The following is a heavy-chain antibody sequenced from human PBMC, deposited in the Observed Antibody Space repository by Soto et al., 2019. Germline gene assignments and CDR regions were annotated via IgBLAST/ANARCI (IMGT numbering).Heavy chain of an antibody. Sequence: QVQLVQSGAEVKKPGSSVKVSCKASGGTFSSYAISWVRQAPGQGLEWMGGIIPIFGTANYAQKFQGRVTITVDESTSTAYMELSSLRSEDTAVYYCARSITGTVSYYYGMDVWGQGTTVTVSS. CDR1: GGTFSSYA. J-gene: IGHJ6*02. V-gene: IGHV1-69*12. CDR3: ARSITGTVSYYYGMDV. CDR2: IIPIFGTA. D-gene: IGHD1-20*01.